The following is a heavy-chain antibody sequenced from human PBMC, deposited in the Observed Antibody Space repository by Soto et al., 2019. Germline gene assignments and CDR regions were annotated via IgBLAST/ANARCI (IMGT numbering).Heavy chain of an antibody. CDR2: INHSGST. V-gene: IGHV4-34*01. J-gene: IGHJ5*02. Sequence: QVQLQQWGAGLLKPSETLSLTCAVYGGSFSGYYWSWIRQPPGKGLEWIGEINHSGSTNYNPSLKSRVTIQVDPSKNQFSRQLSSVTAAATAVYYCARGRGSTTRRQGGWFDPWGQGTLVTVSS. CDR3: ARGRGSTTRRQGGWFDP. D-gene: IGHD2-2*01. CDR1: GGSFSGYY.